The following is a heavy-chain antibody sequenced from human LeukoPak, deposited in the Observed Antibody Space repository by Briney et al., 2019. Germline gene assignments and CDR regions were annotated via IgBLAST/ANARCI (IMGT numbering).Heavy chain of an antibody. Sequence: GGSLRLSCAASGFTFSDYAMSWVRQAPGKGLEWLSVISGGSSGSTYYADSVTGRFTVSRDNSKNTLYLQMNSLRAEDTAVYYCATVGTTVTTYFDYWGQGTLVTVSS. CDR3: ATVGTTVTTYFDY. V-gene: IGHV3-23*01. CDR1: GFTFSDYA. J-gene: IGHJ4*02. CDR2: ISGGSSGST. D-gene: IGHD4-17*01.